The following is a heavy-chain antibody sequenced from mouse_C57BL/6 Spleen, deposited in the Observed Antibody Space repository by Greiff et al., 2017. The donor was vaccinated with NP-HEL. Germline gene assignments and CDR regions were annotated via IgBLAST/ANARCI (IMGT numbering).Heavy chain of an antibody. CDR1: GYAFSSSW. D-gene: IGHD2-1*01. CDR2: IYPGDGDT. V-gene: IGHV1-82*01. Sequence: QVQLQQPGPELVKPGASVKISCKASGYAFSSSWMNWVKQRPGKGLEWIGRIYPGDGDTNYNGKFKGKATLTADKSSSTAYMQLSSLTSEDSAVYYCAKIYYGNQYCFDYWGQGTTLTVSS. J-gene: IGHJ2*01. CDR3: AKIYYGNQYCFDY.